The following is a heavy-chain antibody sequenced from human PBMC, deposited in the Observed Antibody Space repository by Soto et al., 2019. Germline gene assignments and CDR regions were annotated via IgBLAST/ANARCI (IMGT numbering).Heavy chain of an antibody. D-gene: IGHD2-15*01. CDR2: ISSSSSTI. J-gene: IGHJ3*02. CDR1: GFTFSSYS. Sequence: GGSLRLSCAASGFTFSSYSMNWVRQAPGKGLEWVSYISSSSSTIYYADSVKGRFTITRDNAKNSLYLQMNSLRDEDRAVYYGAREDKDRYAFDNWGQGTMVTVSS. V-gene: IGHV3-48*02. CDR3: AREDKDRYAFDN.